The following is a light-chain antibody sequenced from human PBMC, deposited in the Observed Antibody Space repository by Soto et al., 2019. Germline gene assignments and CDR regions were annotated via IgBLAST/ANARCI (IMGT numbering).Light chain of an antibody. CDR1: SSNIGGST. CDR2: TND. Sequence: QSVLTQPPSASGTPGQRVTIFCSGSSSNIGGSTVNWYQQLPGTAPKLLIHTNDLRPSGVPDGFSGSESCTSAALAISGLQSEDAADYYCGAWDDTLNGPVFGGGTKVTVL. V-gene: IGLV1-44*01. CDR3: GAWDDTLNGPV. J-gene: IGLJ2*01.